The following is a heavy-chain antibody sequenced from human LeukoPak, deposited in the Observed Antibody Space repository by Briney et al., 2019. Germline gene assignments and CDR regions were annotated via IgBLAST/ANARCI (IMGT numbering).Heavy chain of an antibody. V-gene: IGHV1-18*04. CDR1: GYTFTDNY. CDR3: ARGRSITIFGVVIDAFDI. D-gene: IGHD3-3*01. J-gene: IGHJ3*02. Sequence: GASVKVSCKASGYTFTDNYMHWVPQAPGKGLEWMGWISPYNGNTFYAQHLQGRVTMTADTSTITAHMELRSLRSDDTAVYYCARGRSITIFGVVIDAFDIWGQGTMVTVSS. CDR2: ISPYNGNT.